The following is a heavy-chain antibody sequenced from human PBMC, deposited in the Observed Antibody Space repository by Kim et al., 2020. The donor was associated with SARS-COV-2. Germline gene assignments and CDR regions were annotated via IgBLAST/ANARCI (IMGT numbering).Heavy chain of an antibody. CDR1: GGSISSSSYY. CDR2: IYYSGST. D-gene: IGHD3-16*01. CDR3: AGQGGRHVVGGWFDP. J-gene: IGHJ5*02. V-gene: IGHV4-39*01. Sequence: SETLSLTCTVSGGSISSSSYYWGWIRQPPGKGLEWIGSIYYSGSTYYNPSLKSRVTISVDTSKNQFSLKLSSVTAADTAVYYCAGQGGRHVVGGWFDPWGQGTLVTVSS.